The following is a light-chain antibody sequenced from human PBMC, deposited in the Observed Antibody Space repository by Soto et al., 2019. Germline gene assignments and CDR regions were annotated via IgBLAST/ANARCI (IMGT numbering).Light chain of an antibody. CDR3: QQYNSYWT. CDR2: DVS. V-gene: IGKV1-5*01. Sequence: IQMTQSPSTLSASVGDRVSITCRASQSISGRLAWYQQKPGKAPKVLIYDVSSLESGVPSRFSGSGSGTEFTLTISSLQPDDFATYYCQQYNSYWTFGQGTKVDIK. J-gene: IGKJ1*01. CDR1: QSISGR.